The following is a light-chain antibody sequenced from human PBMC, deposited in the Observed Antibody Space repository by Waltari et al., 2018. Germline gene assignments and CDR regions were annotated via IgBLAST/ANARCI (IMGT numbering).Light chain of an antibody. Sequence: DIQMTQSPSTLSASVGDRVTITCRASQTISGWLAWYQQKPGMAPELLIYQTSTLESGVPSRFSDSGSETEFTLTIISLQPDDISTYYCQQYNSYPWTFGQGTKVEIK. J-gene: IGKJ1*01. CDR2: QTS. V-gene: IGKV1-5*03. CDR1: QTISGW. CDR3: QQYNSYPWT.